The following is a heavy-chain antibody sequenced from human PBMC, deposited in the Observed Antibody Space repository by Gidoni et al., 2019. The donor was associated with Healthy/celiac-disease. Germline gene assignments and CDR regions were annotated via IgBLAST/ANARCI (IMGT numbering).Heavy chain of an antibody. Sequence: EVQLVASGGVLVQPGGSLKLTCAASGLTCRASPLHLVRQASGKGVGWVGRIGSKANGYATAYAASVKGRFTISRDDSKNTAYLQMNSLKTEDTAVYYCTRHVVDLPLKFGVVAYGMDVWGQGTTVTVSS. J-gene: IGHJ6*02. CDR3: TRHVVDLPLKFGVVAYGMDV. CDR2: IGSKANGYAT. D-gene: IGHD3-3*01. V-gene: IGHV3-73*01. CDR1: GLTCRASP.